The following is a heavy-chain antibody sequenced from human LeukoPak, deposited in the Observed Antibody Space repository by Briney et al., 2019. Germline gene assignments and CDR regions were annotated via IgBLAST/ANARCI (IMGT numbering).Heavy chain of an antibody. CDR3: AKGGSAVNYYHYMDV. J-gene: IGHJ6*03. CDR1: GFTFSSYG. D-gene: IGHD6-6*01. CDR2: IWYGGSNK. Sequence: GGSLRLSCAASGFTFSSYGMHWVRQAPGKGLEWVAGIWYGGSNKYYADSVKGRFTISRDNSKNTLYLQMNSLRAEDTAVYYCAKGGSAVNYYHYMDVWGKGTTVTVSS. V-gene: IGHV3-30*02.